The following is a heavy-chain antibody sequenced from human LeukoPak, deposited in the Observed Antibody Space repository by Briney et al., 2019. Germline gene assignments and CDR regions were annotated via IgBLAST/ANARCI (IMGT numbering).Heavy chain of an antibody. Sequence: SETLSLTCTVSGGSISTYYWSWIRQPPGKGLEWIGYIYHSGSTKYNPSLKSRVTISVDTSQNQFSLKLSSVTAADTAVYYCARWYYYETSGLYYGSFDNWGQGTLVTVSS. J-gene: IGHJ5*02. D-gene: IGHD3-22*01. V-gene: IGHV4-59*01. CDR1: GGSISTYY. CDR2: IYHSGST. CDR3: ARWYYYETSGLYYGSFDN.